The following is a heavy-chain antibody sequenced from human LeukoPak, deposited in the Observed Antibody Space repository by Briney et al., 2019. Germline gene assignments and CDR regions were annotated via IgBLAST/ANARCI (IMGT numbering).Heavy chain of an antibody. Sequence: GGALRLSCTASGFSFRSFAMSWVRQAPGQGLEWVSSISGGGEDTYYAESVKGRFTISRHNSETTLYMRMNSLGADDTALYYCARTIAQYTNTSLYYYYGLDVWGQGTTVTVSS. J-gene: IGHJ6*02. CDR3: ARTIAQYTNTSLYYYYGLDV. CDR2: ISGGGEDT. D-gene: IGHD1-7*01. V-gene: IGHV3-23*01. CDR1: GFSFRSFA.